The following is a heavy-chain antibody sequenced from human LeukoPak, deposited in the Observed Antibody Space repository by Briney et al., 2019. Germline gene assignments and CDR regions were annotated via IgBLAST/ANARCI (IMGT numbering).Heavy chain of an antibody. J-gene: IGHJ4*02. Sequence: GGSLRLSCAASGFTVSSNYMSWVCQAPGKGLEWVSVIYSGGSTYYADSVKGRFTISRDNSKNTLYLQMNSLRAEDTAVYYCARESYRSFDYWGQGTLVTVSS. V-gene: IGHV3-53*01. CDR3: ARESYRSFDY. CDR1: GFTVSSNY. CDR2: IYSGGST.